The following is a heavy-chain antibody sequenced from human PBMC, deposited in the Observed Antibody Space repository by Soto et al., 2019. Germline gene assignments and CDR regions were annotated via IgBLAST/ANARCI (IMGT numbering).Heavy chain of an antibody. Sequence: QVQLQESGPGLVKPSQTLSLTCTVSGGSISSGDYYWSWIRQPPGKGLGWIGYIYYCGSTCYNPSLKSRVTISVDTSKNQFSLKLSSVTAADTAVYYCARARGARYFDYWGQGTLVTVSS. CDR3: ARARGARYFDY. D-gene: IGHD2-15*01. J-gene: IGHJ4*02. CDR2: IYYCGST. V-gene: IGHV4-30-4*01. CDR1: GGSISSGDYY.